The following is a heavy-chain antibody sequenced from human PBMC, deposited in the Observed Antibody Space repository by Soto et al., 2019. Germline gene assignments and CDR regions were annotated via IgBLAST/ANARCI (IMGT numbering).Heavy chain of an antibody. CDR3: AKALDILTPPPEFDY. V-gene: IGHV3-23*01. J-gene: IGHJ4*02. CDR1: GFTFSSYA. CDR2: ISGSGGST. Sequence: PGGSLRLSCAASGFTFSSYAMSWVRQAPGKGLGWVSAISGSGGSTYYADSVKGRFTISRDNSKNTLYLQMNSLRAEDTAVYYCAKALDILTPPPEFDYWGQGTLVTVSS. D-gene: IGHD3-9*01.